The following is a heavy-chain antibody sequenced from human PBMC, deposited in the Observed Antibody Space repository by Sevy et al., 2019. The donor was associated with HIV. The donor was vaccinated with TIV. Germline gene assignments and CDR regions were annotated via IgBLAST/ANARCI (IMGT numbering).Heavy chain of an antibody. D-gene: IGHD2-2*02. V-gene: IGHV3-30-3*01. CDR1: GFTFSSYA. J-gene: IGHJ6*02. Sequence: GGSLRLSCAASGFTFSSYAMHWVRQAPGKGLEWVAVISYDGSNKYYADSVKGRFTISRDNSNNTLYLQMNSLRAEDTAVYYCAREGYCSSTSCYTGSYYYYGMDVWGQGTTVTVSS. CDR2: ISYDGSNK. CDR3: AREGYCSSTSCYTGSYYYYGMDV.